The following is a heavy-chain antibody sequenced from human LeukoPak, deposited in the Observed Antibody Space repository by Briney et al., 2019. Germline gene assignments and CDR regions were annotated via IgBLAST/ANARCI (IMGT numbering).Heavy chain of an antibody. CDR3: ARDGGWYPYYFDY. D-gene: IGHD6-19*01. J-gene: IGHJ4*02. V-gene: IGHV4-4*07. CDR1: GGSISSYY. CDR2: IYTSGST. Sequence: PSETLSLTCTVSGGSISSYYWSWIRQPAGKGLEWVGRIYTSGSTNYNPSLKSRVTMSVDTSKSQLSLKLSSVTAADTAVYYCARDGGWYPYYFDYWGQGTLVTVSS.